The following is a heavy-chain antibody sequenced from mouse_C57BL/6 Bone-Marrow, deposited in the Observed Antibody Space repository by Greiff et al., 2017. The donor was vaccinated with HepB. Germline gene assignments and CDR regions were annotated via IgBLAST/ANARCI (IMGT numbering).Heavy chain of an antibody. D-gene: IGHD1-1*01. J-gene: IGHJ3*01. CDR2: ISSGSSTI. Sequence: EVKVEESGGGLVKPGGSLKLSCAASGFTFSDYGMHWVRQAPEKGLEWVAYISSGSSTIYYADTVKGRFTISRDNATNTLFLQMTSLRSEDTAMYYCARHYYGSSSFAYWGQGTLVTVSA. V-gene: IGHV5-17*01. CDR3: ARHYYGSSSFAY. CDR1: GFTFSDYG.